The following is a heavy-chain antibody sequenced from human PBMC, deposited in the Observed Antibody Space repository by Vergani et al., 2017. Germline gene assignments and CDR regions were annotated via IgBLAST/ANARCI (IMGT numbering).Heavy chain of an antibody. V-gene: IGHV4-30-2*01. CDR2: IYHSGST. CDR1: GGSISSGGYS. J-gene: IGHJ3*02. D-gene: IGHD4-11*01. CDR3: ARDIDYRGTGSTAFEI. Sequence: QLQLQESGSGLVKPSQTLSLTCAVSGGSISSGGYSWSWIRQPPGKGLEWIGYIYHSGSTYYNPSLKSRVTISVDRSKNQFSLKLSSVTAADTAVYYCARDIDYRGTGSTAFEIWGQGTMVTVSS.